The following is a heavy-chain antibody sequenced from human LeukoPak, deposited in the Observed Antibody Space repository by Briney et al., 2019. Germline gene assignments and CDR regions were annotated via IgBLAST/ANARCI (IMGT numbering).Heavy chain of an antibody. Sequence: SETLSLTCTVSGGSISSYYWSWSRQPAGKGLEWIGRIYTRGSTNYNPSLKSRVTMSLDTSKNQFSLKLSSVTAADTAAYYCARDHGDYDFGYWGQGTLVTVSS. CDR1: GGSISSYY. CDR3: ARDHGDYDFGY. CDR2: IYTRGST. V-gene: IGHV4-4*07. D-gene: IGHD4-17*01. J-gene: IGHJ4*02.